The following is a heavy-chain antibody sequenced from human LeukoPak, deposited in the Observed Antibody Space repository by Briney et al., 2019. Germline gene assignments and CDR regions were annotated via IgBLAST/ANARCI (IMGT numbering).Heavy chain of an antibody. CDR1: GYTFTNYD. V-gene: IGHV1-8*01. D-gene: IGHD6-19*01. CDR2: MNPNSGNT. J-gene: IGHJ4*02. CDR3: ARPLRGWYKDY. Sequence: ASVKVSCKASGYTFTNYDINWVRQATGQGLEWMGWMNPNSGNTAYAQKFQGRVTMTRDTSISTAYMELSSLRSEDKAVYYCARPLRGWYKDYWGQGTLVTVSS.